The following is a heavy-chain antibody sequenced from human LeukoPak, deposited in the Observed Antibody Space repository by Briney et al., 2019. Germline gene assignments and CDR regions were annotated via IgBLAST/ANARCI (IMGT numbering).Heavy chain of an antibody. CDR3: ANLHNYYDSSGYFSGTLDY. CDR1: GFTFSSYG. Sequence: PGRSLRLSCAASGFTFSSYGMHWVRQAPGKGLEWVAVISYDGSNKYYADSVKGRFTISRDNSKTTLYLQMNSMRAEDTAVYYCANLHNYYDSSGYFSGTLDYWGQGTLVTVSS. J-gene: IGHJ4*02. V-gene: IGHV3-30*18. CDR2: ISYDGSNK. D-gene: IGHD3-22*01.